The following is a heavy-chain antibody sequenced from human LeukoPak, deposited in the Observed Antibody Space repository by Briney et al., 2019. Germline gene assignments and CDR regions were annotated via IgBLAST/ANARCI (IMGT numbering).Heavy chain of an antibody. V-gene: IGHV4-39*07. CDR3: AREDILTGLVIDY. D-gene: IGHD3-9*01. Sequence: SETLSLTCTVSGGSISSSSYYWGWIRQPPGKGLEWIGSIYYSGSTYYNPSLKSRVTISVDTSKNQFSLKLSSVTAADTAVYYCAREDILTGLVIDYWGQGTLVTVSS. CDR2: IYYSGST. J-gene: IGHJ4*02. CDR1: GGSISSSSYY.